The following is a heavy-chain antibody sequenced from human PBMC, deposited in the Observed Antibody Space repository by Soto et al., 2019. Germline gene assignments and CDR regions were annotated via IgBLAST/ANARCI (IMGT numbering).Heavy chain of an antibody. CDR2: IRNRPNSYTT. V-gene: IGHV3-72*01. CDR1: GFTFSDHY. D-gene: IGHD3-10*01. Sequence: PGGSLRLSCAASGFTFSDHYMDWVRQAPGKGLEWVGRIRNRPNSYTTQYAASVKGRFAVLRDDSENLVYLQMNDLKTEDTAVYYCVRDSGRGFYFDYWGQGAQVTGSS. J-gene: IGHJ4*02. CDR3: VRDSGRGFYFDY.